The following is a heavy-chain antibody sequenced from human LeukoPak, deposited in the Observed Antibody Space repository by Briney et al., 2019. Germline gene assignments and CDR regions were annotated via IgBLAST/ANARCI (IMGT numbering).Heavy chain of an antibody. J-gene: IGHJ4*02. V-gene: IGHV1-2*02. Sequence: ASVKVSCTASGYTFTDYYMHWVRQAPGQGLEWMGWINPNSVGTNYAQKFQGRVTMTRDTSISTAYMELSSLRSDDTAMYYCARSYSGFGYALHDYWGQGTLVTVSS. CDR2: INPNSVGT. D-gene: IGHD1-26*01. CDR1: GYTFTDYY. CDR3: ARSYSGFGYALHDY.